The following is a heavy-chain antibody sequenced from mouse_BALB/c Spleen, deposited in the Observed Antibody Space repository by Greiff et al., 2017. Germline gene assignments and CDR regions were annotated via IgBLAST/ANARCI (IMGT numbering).Heavy chain of an antibody. CDR1: GFNIKDTY. J-gene: IGHJ3*01. V-gene: IGHV14-3*02. CDR3: ASLRGRGAWFAY. Sequence: EVKLLESGAELVKPGASVKLSCTASGFNIKDTYMHWVKQRPEQGLEWIGRIDPANGNTKYDPKFQGKATITADTSSNTAYLQLSSLTSEDTSVYYCASLRGRGAWFAYWGEGTLVTVSA. D-gene: IGHD1-1*01. CDR2: IDPANGNT.